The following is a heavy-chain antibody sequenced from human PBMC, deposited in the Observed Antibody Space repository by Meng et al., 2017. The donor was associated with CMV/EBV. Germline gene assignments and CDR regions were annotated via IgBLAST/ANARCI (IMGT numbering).Heavy chain of an antibody. Sequence: CKASGYTFASYAMHWVRQDPGQRLEWMGWINAGNGDAKYSRKFQGRVTITRDTSASTAYMELSSLRSEDTAVYYCARDFSWDSSGYHYWGQGTLVTVSS. CDR3: ARDFSWDSSGYHY. V-gene: IGHV1-3*01. J-gene: IGHJ4*02. CDR2: INAGNGDA. D-gene: IGHD3-22*01. CDR1: GYTFASYA.